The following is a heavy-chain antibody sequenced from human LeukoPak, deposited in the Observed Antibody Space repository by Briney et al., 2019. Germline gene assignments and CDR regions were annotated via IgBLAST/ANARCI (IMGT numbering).Heavy chain of an antibody. CDR2: ISGSGGST. CDR3: AKGRGFDFWSGYYSPFFDY. J-gene: IGHJ4*02. V-gene: IGHV3-23*01. Sequence: GGSLRLSCAASGFTFSTYAMSWVRQTPGKGLEWVSGISGSGGSTYHADSVKGRFTISRDNSKNTLYLQMNSLRAEDTAVYYCAKGRGFDFWSGYYSPFFDYWGQGTLVTASS. CDR1: GFTFSTYA. D-gene: IGHD3-3*01.